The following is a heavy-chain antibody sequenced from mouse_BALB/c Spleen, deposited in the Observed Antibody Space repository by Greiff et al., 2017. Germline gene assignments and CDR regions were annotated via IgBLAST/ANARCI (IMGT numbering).Heavy chain of an antibody. D-gene: IGHD2-1*01. J-gene: IGHJ4*01. CDR1: GFTFSSYA. V-gene: IGHV5-9-3*01. Sequence: EVHLVESGGGLVKPGGSLKLSCAASGFTFSSYAMSWVRQTPENRLEWVATISSGGSYTYYPDSVKGRFTISRDNAKNTLYLQMSSLRSEDTAMYYCARDYYGNHVAMDYWGQGTSVTVSS. CDR2: ISSGGSYT. CDR3: ARDYYGNHVAMDY.